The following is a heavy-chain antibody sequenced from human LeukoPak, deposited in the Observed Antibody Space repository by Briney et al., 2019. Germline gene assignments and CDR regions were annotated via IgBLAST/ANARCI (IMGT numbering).Heavy chain of an antibody. D-gene: IGHD5-24*01. CDR2: DGIDSGNT. CDR1: GFTFRDYS. J-gene: IGHJ4*02. V-gene: IGHV3-48*01. Sequence: GGSLRLSCAPPGFTFRDYSMNWVRQAPGKGLEWISYDGIDSGNTNYADSVKARFTINGDKAKNSLYLQMNSLRVEDTAVYYCARDYKYAFDNWGQGTLVTVSS. CDR3: ARDYKYAFDN.